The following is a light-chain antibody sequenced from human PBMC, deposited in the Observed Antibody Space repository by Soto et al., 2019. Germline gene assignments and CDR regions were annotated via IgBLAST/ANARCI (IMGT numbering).Light chain of an antibody. V-gene: IGLV1-40*01. CDR1: SSNIGTGYD. Sequence: QSVLTQPPSVSGAPGQRVTISCTGSSSNIGTGYDVHWYQQLPGTAPKLLIYGTSNRPSGVPDRCSGPKSGTSASLAITGLQAEDEADYYCQPYDSSLSGSVFGGGTKLTVL. J-gene: IGLJ2*01. CDR3: QPYDSSLSGSV. CDR2: GTS.